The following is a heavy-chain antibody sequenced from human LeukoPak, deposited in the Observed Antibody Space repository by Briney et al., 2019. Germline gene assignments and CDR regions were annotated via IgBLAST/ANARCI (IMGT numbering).Heavy chain of an antibody. CDR3: AKLSYYDSSGYSDY. V-gene: IGHV3-30*04. D-gene: IGHD3-22*01. CDR1: GFTFSSYA. Sequence: PGGSLRLSCAASGFTFSSYAMHWVRQAPGKGLEWVAVISYDGSNKYYADSVKGRFTISRDNSKNTLYLQMNSLRAEDTAVYYCAKLSYYDSSGYSDYWGQGTLVTVSS. J-gene: IGHJ4*02. CDR2: ISYDGSNK.